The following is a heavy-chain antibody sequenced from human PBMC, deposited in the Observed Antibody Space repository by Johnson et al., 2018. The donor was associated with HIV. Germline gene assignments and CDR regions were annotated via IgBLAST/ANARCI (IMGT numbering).Heavy chain of an antibody. CDR3: ARDGFYSGSYDMFDI. CDR2: VNGDGSAT. CDR1: GFTFSSNW. J-gene: IGHJ3*02. D-gene: IGHD1-26*01. Sequence: VQLVESGGGLVQPGGSLRLSCAASGFTFSSNWMHWVRQAPGKGLVWVSRVNGDGSATTYADSVKGRFTISRDNAKNSLYLQMNSLRGEDTAVYYCARDGFYSGSYDMFDIWGQGTMVTVSS. V-gene: IGHV3-74*01.